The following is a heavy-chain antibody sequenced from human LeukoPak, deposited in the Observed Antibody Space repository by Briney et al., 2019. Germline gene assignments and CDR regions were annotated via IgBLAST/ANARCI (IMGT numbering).Heavy chain of an antibody. CDR2: ISYDGSNK. CDR1: GFTFSSYG. Sequence: PGGSLRLSCAASGFTFSSYGMHWVRQAPGKGLEWVAVISYDGSNKYYADSVKGRFTISGDNSKNTLYLQINSLRAEDTAVYYCVVWFGLFDPWGQGTLVTVSS. D-gene: IGHD3-10*01. CDR3: VVWFGLFDP. J-gene: IGHJ5*02. V-gene: IGHV3-30*03.